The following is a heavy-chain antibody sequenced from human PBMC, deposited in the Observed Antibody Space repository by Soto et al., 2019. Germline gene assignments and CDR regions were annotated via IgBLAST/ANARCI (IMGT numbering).Heavy chain of an antibody. CDR3: ARDSYFYDTSGYYLYYYDY. CDR1: GFTFSSYS. Sequence: PGGSLRLSCEVSGFTFSSYSMNWVRQAPGKGLEWVSSISSSSSYIFYADSVKGRFTISRDNAKNSLYLQMNSLRAEDTAVYYCARDSYFYDTSGYYLYYYDYWGQGTLVTVSS. J-gene: IGHJ4*02. V-gene: IGHV3-21*01. CDR2: ISSSSSYI. D-gene: IGHD3-22*01.